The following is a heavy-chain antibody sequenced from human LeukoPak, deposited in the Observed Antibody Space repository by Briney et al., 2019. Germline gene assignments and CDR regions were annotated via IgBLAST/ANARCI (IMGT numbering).Heavy chain of an antibody. V-gene: IGHV1-46*01. J-gene: IGHJ4*02. CDR1: GYTFTSYY. Sequence: ASVKVSCKAPGYTFTSYYMHWVRQAPGQGLEWMGIINPSGGSTSYAQKFQGRVTMTRDTSTSTVYMELSSLRSEDTAVYYCARKDSSGWFDYWGQGTLVTVSS. CDR2: INPSGGST. CDR3: ARKDSSGWFDY. D-gene: IGHD6-19*01.